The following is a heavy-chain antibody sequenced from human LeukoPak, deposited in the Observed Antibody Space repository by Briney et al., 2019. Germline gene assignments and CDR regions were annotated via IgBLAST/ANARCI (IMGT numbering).Heavy chain of an antibody. CDR3: AGPYRSRFDY. J-gene: IGHJ4*02. V-gene: IGHV4-59*01. CDR1: GDSFNGGY. CDR2: ISYSGHT. Sequence: PSETLPLTCTVSGDSFNGGYWSWIRQPPGKGLESIGHISYSGHTNYNPSLKSRLTISLDTSKNQFSLKLYSMTSADTAVYYCAGPYRSRFDYWGQGILVAVSS. D-gene: IGHD6-19*01.